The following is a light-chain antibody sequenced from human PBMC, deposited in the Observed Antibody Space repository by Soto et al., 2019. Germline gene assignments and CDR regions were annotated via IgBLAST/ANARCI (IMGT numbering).Light chain of an antibody. CDR3: QQYSSSSPT. CDR1: QTISIY. J-gene: IGKJ1*01. Sequence: DIQMTQSPSTLSASIGDRVTITCRASQTISIYLAWCQQRPGEAPKLLIYDASTLESGVPARFSGSGSRTEFTLTISSLQPHDFATYYCQQYSSSSPTFGQGTKVEIQ. CDR2: DAS. V-gene: IGKV1-5*01.